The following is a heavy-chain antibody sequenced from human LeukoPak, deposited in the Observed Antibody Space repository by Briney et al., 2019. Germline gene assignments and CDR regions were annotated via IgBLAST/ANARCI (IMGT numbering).Heavy chain of an antibody. CDR3: ARGVIRGYSLYYFDY. Sequence: ASVKVSCRASGYTFTGYYMHWVRQAPGQGLEWMGRINPNSGGTNYAQKFQGRVTMTGDTSISTAYMELSRLRSDDTAVYYCARGVIRGYSLYYFDYWGQGTLVTVSS. CDR1: GYTFTGYY. D-gene: IGHD5-18*01. CDR2: INPNSGGT. J-gene: IGHJ4*02. V-gene: IGHV1-2*06.